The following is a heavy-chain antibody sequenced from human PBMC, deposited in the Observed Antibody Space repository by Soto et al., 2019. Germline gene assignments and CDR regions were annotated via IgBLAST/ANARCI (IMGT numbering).Heavy chain of an antibody. CDR2: INPDGRST. D-gene: IGHD3-10*01. J-gene: IGHJ4*02. CDR1: GFTFNSYW. V-gene: IGHV3-74*01. Sequence: EVQLVESGGGLVQPGGPLRLSCAASGFTFNSYWMHWVRQAPGKGRVWVSRINPDGRSTNYADSVKGRFTISRDNAKNTLYLQMNSLSAEDTAVYHCARGGLQGSGNHYNDNWGQGTLVTVSS. CDR3: ARGGLQGSGNHYNDN.